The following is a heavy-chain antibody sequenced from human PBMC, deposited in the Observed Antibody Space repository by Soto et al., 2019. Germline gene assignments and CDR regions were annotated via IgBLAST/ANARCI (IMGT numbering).Heavy chain of an antibody. Sequence: QVQLQESGPGLVKPSQTLSLTCTVSGGSISSGGYYWSWIRQRPGKALEWIGYINYRGSTYYNPSLKSRVTISVDTSKNQFCLKLSSVTAADTAGYYCARGEGYSGSQWGDYWGQGTLVTVSS. CDR1: GGSISSGGYY. CDR3: ARGEGYSGSQWGDY. J-gene: IGHJ4*02. V-gene: IGHV4-31*03. D-gene: IGHD1-26*01. CDR2: INYRGST.